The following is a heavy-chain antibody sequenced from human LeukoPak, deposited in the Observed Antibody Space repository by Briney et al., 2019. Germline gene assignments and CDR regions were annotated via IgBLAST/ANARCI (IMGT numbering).Heavy chain of an antibody. CDR1: GYSISSGYY. CDR3: ARAGLCCDNNNGMVEWFDP. Sequence: KPSETLSLTCAVSGYSISSGYYWGWIRDPPGKVLEWIGSFYHSGSTYYNQSLKSRFSISVDTSKNKLSLKLSSVTAADTAVYYCARAGLCCDNNNGMVEWFDPWGQGTLLPVSS. D-gene: IGHD1/OR15-1a*01. CDR2: FYHSGST. J-gene: IGHJ5*02. V-gene: IGHV4-38-2*01.